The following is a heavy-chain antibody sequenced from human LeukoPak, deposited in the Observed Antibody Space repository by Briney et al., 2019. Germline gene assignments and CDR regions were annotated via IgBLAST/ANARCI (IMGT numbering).Heavy chain of an antibody. CDR3: ASPYCGGDCYSKVWYFDL. V-gene: IGHV3-23*01. D-gene: IGHD2-21*02. CDR2: ISGSGGST. J-gene: IGHJ2*01. CDR1: GFTFSSYG. Sequence: GGSLRLSCAASGFTFSSYGMSWVRQAPGKGLEWVSAISGSGGSTYYADSVKGRFTISRDNSKNTLYLQMNSLRAEDTAVYYCASPYCGGDCYSKVWYFDLWGRGTLVTVSS.